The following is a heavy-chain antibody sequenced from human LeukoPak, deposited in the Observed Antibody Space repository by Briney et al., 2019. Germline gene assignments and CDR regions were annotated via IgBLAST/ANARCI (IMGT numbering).Heavy chain of an antibody. D-gene: IGHD3-10*01. V-gene: IGHV6-1*01. Sequence: SQTLSLTCALSGDSLSSNSPAWEWVRQSPSRGLEWLGRAYYRSAQYNDYARSVKGRITISADTSKNQFFLQVNSVTPEDTAVYYCARSISGLGDWGQGTLVTVSS. CDR1: GDSLSSNSPA. CDR3: ARSISGLGD. J-gene: IGHJ4*02. CDR2: AYYRSAQYN.